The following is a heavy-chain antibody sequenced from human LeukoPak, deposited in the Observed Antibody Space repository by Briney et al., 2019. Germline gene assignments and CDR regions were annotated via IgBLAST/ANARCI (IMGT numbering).Heavy chain of an antibody. Sequence: PGGSLRLSCGASGFTFTTHWIHWVRQAPGKGLVWVSRIKPDGSDTNYADSVKGRFAISRDNAKNSLYLQMNSLRAEDTAVYYCARDGPGVGATPPEYFQHWGQGTLVTVSS. CDR2: IKPDGSDT. CDR3: ARDGPGVGATPPEYFQH. V-gene: IGHV3-74*01. D-gene: IGHD1-26*01. CDR1: GFTFTTHW. J-gene: IGHJ1*01.